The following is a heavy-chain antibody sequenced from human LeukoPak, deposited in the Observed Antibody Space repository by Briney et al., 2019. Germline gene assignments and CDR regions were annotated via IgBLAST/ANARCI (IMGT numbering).Heavy chain of an antibody. CDR3: ARGAYYYGSSGPFDP. V-gene: IGHV1-18*01. Sequence: ASVKVSCKASGYTFTSYGISWVRQAPGQGLEWMGWISAYNGNTNYAQKLQGRVTMTTDTSTSTAYMELRSLRSDDTAVYYCARGAYYYGSSGPFDPWGQGTLVTVSS. CDR2: ISAYNGNT. J-gene: IGHJ5*02. CDR1: GYTFTSYG. D-gene: IGHD3-22*01.